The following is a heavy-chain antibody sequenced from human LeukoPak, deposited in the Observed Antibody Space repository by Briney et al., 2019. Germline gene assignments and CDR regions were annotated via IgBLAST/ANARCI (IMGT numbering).Heavy chain of an antibody. CDR3: AIRYGSGEKYYYYYYMDV. CDR2: MNPNSGNT. CDR1: GYTFTSYD. V-gene: IGHV1-8*01. Sequence: ASVKVSCKASGYTFTSYDIDWVRQATGQGLEWMGWMNPNSGNTGYAQKFQGRVTMTRNTSISTAYMELSSLRSEDTAVYYCAIRYGSGEKYYYYYYMDVWGKGTTVTVSS. J-gene: IGHJ6*03. D-gene: IGHD3-10*01.